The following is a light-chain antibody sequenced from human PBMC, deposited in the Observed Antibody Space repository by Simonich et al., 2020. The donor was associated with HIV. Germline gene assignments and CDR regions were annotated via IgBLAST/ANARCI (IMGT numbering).Light chain of an antibody. V-gene: IGKV1-12*01. J-gene: IGKJ1*01. CDR3: QQANSFPWT. CDR1: QGISSW. CDR2: AAS. Sequence: DIQMTQSPSSVSASVGNRVTITCRGRQGISSWLSWYQQKPGKAPKLLVYAASSLPSGGPSRFSGGGSGTDFTRTISSLQPEDFATYYCQQANSFPWTFGQGTKVEI.